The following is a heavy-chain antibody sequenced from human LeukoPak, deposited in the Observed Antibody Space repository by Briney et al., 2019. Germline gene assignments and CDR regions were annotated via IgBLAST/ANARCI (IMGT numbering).Heavy chain of an antibody. CDR2: TYYRSKWYN. D-gene: IGHD3-22*01. CDR3: AREWDYYDSSGYYSPGFDI. Sequence: SQTLSFTCAISGDSVSSNSAAWNWIRQSPSRGLEWLGRTYYRSKWYNNYALSVKSRITINPDTSKNQVSLQLNSVTPEDTAVYYCAREWDYYDSSGYYSPGFDIWGQGTMVTVSS. V-gene: IGHV6-1*01. J-gene: IGHJ3*02. CDR1: GDSVSSNSAA.